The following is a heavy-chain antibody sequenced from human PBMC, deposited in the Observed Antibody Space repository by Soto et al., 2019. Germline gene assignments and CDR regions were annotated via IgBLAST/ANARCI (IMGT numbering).Heavy chain of an antibody. CDR1: GDSISTSDFN. CDR2: IYHSGET. Sequence: SETLSLTCTVSGDSISTSDFNWGWVRQPPGKGLEWIGTIYHSGETFYNPPLKGRVSMSVDLSKNQFSLHLNSVTAADTAVYFCARQTRGPIRLFGWLSPVSSWGQGPLVTVSS. D-gene: IGHD3-3*01. J-gene: IGHJ5*02. CDR3: ARQTRGPIRLFGWLSPVSS. V-gene: IGHV4-39*01.